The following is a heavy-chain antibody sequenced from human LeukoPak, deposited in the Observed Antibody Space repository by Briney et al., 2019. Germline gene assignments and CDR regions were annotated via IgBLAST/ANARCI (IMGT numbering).Heavy chain of an antibody. Sequence: PSETLSLTCTVSGGSISSSSYYWGWIRQPPGKGLEWIGSIYYSGSTYYNPSLKSRVTISVDTSKNQFSLKLSSVTAADTAVYYCARVALGLVYFDYWGQGTLVTVSS. J-gene: IGHJ4*02. CDR1: GGSISSSSYY. CDR2: IYYSGST. CDR3: ARVALGLVYFDY. V-gene: IGHV4-39*07. D-gene: IGHD1-26*01.